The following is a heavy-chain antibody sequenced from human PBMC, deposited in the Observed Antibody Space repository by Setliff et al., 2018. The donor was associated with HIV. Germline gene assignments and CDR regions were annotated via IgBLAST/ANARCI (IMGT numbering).Heavy chain of an antibody. CDR3: ASSGSGSYINWFGP. CDR2: ISSTGITK. CDR1: GFIFSNYR. J-gene: IGHJ5*02. D-gene: IGHD3-10*01. Sequence: PGGSLRLSCVGSGFIFSNYRMNWVRQAPGKGLEWIAYISSTGITKYYVDSVKGRFTISRDNAKNSLYLQMNSLRAEDTAVYYCASSGSGSYINWFGPWGQGALVTVSS. V-gene: IGHV3-48*04.